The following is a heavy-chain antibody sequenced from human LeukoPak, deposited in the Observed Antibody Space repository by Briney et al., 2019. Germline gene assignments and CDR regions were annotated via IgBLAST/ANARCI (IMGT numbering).Heavy chain of an antibody. V-gene: IGHV5-51*01. CDR1: GYRFTSYW. CDR3: AIVQNFWSGSPIDY. Sequence: GGSLKISFKGSGYRFTSYWIGWARRMPGKGGEWMGIIYPGDSDTRYSPSFQGQVTISADKSISTAYLQWSSLKASDTAMYYCAIVQNFWSGSPIDYWGQGTLVTVSS. CDR2: IYPGDSDT. D-gene: IGHD3-3*01. J-gene: IGHJ4*02.